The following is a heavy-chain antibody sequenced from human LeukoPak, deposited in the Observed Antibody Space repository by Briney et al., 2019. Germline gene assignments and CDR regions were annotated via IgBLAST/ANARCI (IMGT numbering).Heavy chain of an antibody. Sequence: ASAKVSCKASGYTFSTYGISWVRQAPGQGLEWMGWISPYSDNTEYAQKFQGRVTMTTDTSTSTAYMELRSLRSDDTAVYYCARDPPHSSGPNSPCFEYWGQGTLVTVSS. V-gene: IGHV1-18*01. CDR3: ARDPPHSSGPNSPCFEY. CDR1: GYTFSTYG. D-gene: IGHD6-19*01. J-gene: IGHJ4*02. CDR2: ISPYSDNT.